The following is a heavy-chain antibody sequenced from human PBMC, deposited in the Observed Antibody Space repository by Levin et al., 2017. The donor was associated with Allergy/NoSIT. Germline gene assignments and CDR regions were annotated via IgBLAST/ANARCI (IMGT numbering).Heavy chain of an antibody. CDR3: ARVVGVDTADY. J-gene: IGHJ4*02. CDR2: IYTSGST. Sequence: SETLSLTCTVSGGSISSGSYYWSWIRQPAGKGLEWIGRIYTSGSTNYNPSLKSRVTISVDTSKNQFSLKLSSVTAADTAVYYCARVVGVDTADYWGQGTLVTVSS. CDR1: GGSISSGSYY. D-gene: IGHD5-18*01. V-gene: IGHV4-61*02.